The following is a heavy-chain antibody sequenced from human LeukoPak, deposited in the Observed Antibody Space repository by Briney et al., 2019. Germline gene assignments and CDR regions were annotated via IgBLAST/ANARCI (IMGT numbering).Heavy chain of an antibody. Sequence: PGGSLRLSCAASGFTFSSYAMSWVRQAPGKGLEWVSAISGSGGSTYYADSVKGRFTISRDDSKNTLYLQMNSLRAEDTAVYYCAKASVTMIVVVTNYYYYGMDVWGQGTTVTVSS. D-gene: IGHD3-22*01. CDR2: ISGSGGST. V-gene: IGHV3-23*01. CDR1: GFTFSSYA. CDR3: AKASVTMIVVVTNYYYYGMDV. J-gene: IGHJ6*02.